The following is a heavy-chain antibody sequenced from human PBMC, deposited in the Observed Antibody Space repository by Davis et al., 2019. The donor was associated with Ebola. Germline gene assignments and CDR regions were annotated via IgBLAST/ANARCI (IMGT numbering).Heavy chain of an antibody. J-gene: IGHJ4*02. CDR1: GFTVSNNY. Sequence: GESLKISCAASGFTVSNNYMSWVRQAPGKGLEWVSVLYSGGTTYYADSVKGRFTISRDNSKNTLYLQMNSLRAEDTAIYYCAKGNQAGYPTTFDYWGQGTLVT. CDR2: LYSGGTT. CDR3: AKGNQAGYPTTFDY. D-gene: IGHD3-9*01. V-gene: IGHV3-53*01.